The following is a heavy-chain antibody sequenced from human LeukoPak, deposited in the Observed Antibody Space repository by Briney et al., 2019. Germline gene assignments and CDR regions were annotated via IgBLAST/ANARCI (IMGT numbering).Heavy chain of an antibody. V-gene: IGHV3-30*18. CDR1: GFTFRSYG. CDR2: ISYDGSNK. D-gene: IGHD3-22*01. CDR3: AKAGEYYDSSGYPPDY. J-gene: IGHJ4*02. Sequence: PGGSLRLSCAASGFTFRSYGMHWVRQAPGKGLEWVAVISYDGSNKYYADSVKGRFTISRDNSKNTLYLQMNSLRAEDTAVYYCAKAGEYYDSSGYPPDYWGQGTLVTVSP.